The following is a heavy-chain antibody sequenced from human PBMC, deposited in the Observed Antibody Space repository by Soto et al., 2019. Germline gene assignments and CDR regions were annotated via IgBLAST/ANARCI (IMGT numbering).Heavy chain of an antibody. J-gene: IGHJ6*02. CDR3: ARENGDWIYYYGMDV. Sequence: GGSLRLSCAASGFTFSSYGMHWVRQAPGKGLEWVAVIWYDGSNKYYADSVKGRFTISRDNSKNTLYLQMNSLRAEDTAVYYCARENGDWIYYYGMDVWGQGTTVTVSS. V-gene: IGHV3-33*01. D-gene: IGHD4-17*01. CDR2: IWYDGSNK. CDR1: GFTFSSYG.